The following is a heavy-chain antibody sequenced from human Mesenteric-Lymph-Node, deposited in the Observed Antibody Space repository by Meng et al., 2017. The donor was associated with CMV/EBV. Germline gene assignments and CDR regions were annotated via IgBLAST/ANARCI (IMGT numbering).Heavy chain of an antibody. CDR2: LKTGGDT. CDR3: ARELFGADAFDA. Sequence: GESLKISCAASGFTFSSYAMSWVRQAPGKGLEWVSSLKTGGDTYYADSVKGRFTISRDTSRNTLFLEMNSLRTEDTALYFCARELFGADAFDAWGQGTLVTVSS. CDR1: GFTFSSYA. V-gene: IGHV3-66*02. J-gene: IGHJ3*01. D-gene: IGHD3-10*01.